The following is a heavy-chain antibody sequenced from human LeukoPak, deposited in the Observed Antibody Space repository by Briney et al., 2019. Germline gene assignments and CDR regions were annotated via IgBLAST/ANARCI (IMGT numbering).Heavy chain of an antibody. Sequence: PGGSLRLSCAASGFTFSNAWMSWVRQAPGKGLEWVGRIKSKTDGGTTDYAAPVKGRFTISRDDSKNTLYLQMNSLKTEDTAVYYCTTGRLNLYYYCYGMDVWGQGTTVTVSS. V-gene: IGHV3-15*01. J-gene: IGHJ6*02. D-gene: IGHD3-22*01. CDR3: TTGRLNLYYYCYGMDV. CDR2: IKSKTDGGTT. CDR1: GFTFSNAW.